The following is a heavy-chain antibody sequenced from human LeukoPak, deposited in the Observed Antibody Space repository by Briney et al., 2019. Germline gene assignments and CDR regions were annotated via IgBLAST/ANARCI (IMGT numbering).Heavy chain of an antibody. J-gene: IGHJ5*01. Sequence: GGSLRLSCAASGFSFSSYWMHWVRQAPGKGLVCVSRIKTDGSSTSYADSVKGRFTISRDNAKNTLYLQMNSLRAEDTAVYYCAREGYYGSAALYSWGHGTLVTVSS. CDR1: GFSFSSYW. CDR2: IKTDGSST. CDR3: AREGYYGSAALYS. V-gene: IGHV3-74*01. D-gene: IGHD3-10*01.